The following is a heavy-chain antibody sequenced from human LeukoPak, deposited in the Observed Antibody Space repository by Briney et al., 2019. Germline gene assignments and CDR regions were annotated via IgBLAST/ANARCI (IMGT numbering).Heavy chain of an antibody. V-gene: IGHV3-21*01. D-gene: IGHD6-6*01. CDR1: GFTFSSYS. Sequence: GGSLRLSCAASGFTFSSYSMNWVRQAPGRGLEWVSSISSSSSYIYYADSVKGRFTISRDNAKNSLYLQLNAVRPEDAAVYYCVRRYSSSSETDFDYWGQGTLVTVSS. CDR3: VRRYSSSSETDFDY. CDR2: ISSSSSYI. J-gene: IGHJ4*02.